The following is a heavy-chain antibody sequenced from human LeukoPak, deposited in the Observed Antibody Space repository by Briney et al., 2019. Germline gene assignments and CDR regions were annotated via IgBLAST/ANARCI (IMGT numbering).Heavy chain of an antibody. Sequence: ASVKVFCKASGYTFNHRYKQWVRQAPGQGLEWMGWINPNSGGTNYAQKFQGRVTMTRDTSINTAYLELSRLRSDDTAVYYCARGSSSSEALTYWGQGTLVTVSS. V-gene: IGHV1-2*02. CDR1: GYTFNHRY. D-gene: IGHD6-6*01. CDR3: ARGSSSSEALTY. J-gene: IGHJ4*02. CDR2: INPNSGGT.